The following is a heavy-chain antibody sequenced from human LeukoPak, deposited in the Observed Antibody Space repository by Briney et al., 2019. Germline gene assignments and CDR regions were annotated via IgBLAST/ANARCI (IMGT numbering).Heavy chain of an antibody. CDR1: GGSISSGSYY. Sequence: PSETLSLTCTVSGGSISSGSYYWNWIRLPAGKGLEWIGRIYTSGSTNYSPSLKSRVTISVDTSKNQFSLKLSSVTAADTAVYYCARTRVDYYDSIGYWFDPGGQGTLVTVSS. V-gene: IGHV4-61*02. CDR3: ARTRVDYYDSIGYWFDP. D-gene: IGHD3-22*01. J-gene: IGHJ5*02. CDR2: IYTSGST.